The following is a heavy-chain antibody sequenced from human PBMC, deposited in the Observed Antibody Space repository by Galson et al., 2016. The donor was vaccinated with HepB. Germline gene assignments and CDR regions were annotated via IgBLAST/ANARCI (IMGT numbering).Heavy chain of an antibody. CDR3: ARGVRRAFYYDSSGYLVYFDY. CDR1: GYTFTNYG. V-gene: IGHV1-18*01. J-gene: IGHJ4*02. Sequence: SVKVSCKASGYTFTNYGISWVRQAPGQGLEWTGWISAYNGNTNYAQNLQGRVTMTTDTSTSTAYMELRSLRSDDTAVYFCARGVRRAFYYDSSGYLVYFDYWGQGTLVTVSS. CDR2: ISAYNGNT. D-gene: IGHD3-22*01.